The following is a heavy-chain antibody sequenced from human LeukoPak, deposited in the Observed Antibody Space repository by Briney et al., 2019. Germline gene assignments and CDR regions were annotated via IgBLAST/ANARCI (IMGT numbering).Heavy chain of an antibody. CDR2: ISNSGGDT. V-gene: IGHV3-23*01. CDR3: ARRSGIAVAGAFDY. Sequence: GGSLRLSCVASGFTFNTYAMSWVRQAPGKGLDWVSTISNSGGDTYYADSVKGRFTISRDNSKNTLHLQMNSLRAEDTAVYYCARRSGIAVAGAFDYWGQGTLVTVSS. CDR1: GFTFNTYA. J-gene: IGHJ4*02. D-gene: IGHD6-19*01.